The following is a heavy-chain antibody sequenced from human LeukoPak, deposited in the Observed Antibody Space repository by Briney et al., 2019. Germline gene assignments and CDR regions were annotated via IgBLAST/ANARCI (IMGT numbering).Heavy chain of an antibody. V-gene: IGHV4-39*01. CDR1: GGSISSSIYY. Sequence: PSETLSLTCTVSGGSISSSIYYWGWIRQPPGKGLEWIGSIYYSGTTYYNPSLKSRVTISVDTSKNQLSLRLSSVTAADTAVYYCASQTRGYDKDYWGQGTLVTVSS. CDR2: IYYSGTT. D-gene: IGHD5-12*01. J-gene: IGHJ4*02. CDR3: ASQTRGYDKDY.